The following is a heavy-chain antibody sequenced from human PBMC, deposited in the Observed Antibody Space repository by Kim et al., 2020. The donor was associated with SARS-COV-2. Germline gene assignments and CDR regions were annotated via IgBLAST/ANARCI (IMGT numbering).Heavy chain of an antibody. Sequence: YAAPVKGRFTISRASAKNSLYLQMDILRADDTAVYYCATDLAYAFDYWGQGALVTVSS. D-gene: IGHD3-16*01. J-gene: IGHJ4*02. CDR3: ATDLAYAFDY. V-gene: IGHV3-11*06.